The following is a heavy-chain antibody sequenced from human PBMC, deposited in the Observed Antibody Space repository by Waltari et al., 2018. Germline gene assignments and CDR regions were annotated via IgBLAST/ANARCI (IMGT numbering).Heavy chain of an antibody. Sequence: QVQLVQSGAEVKKPGSSVKVSCKASGCTFSSYAISWVRQAPGQGLEWMGGISPICGTANYAQKFQGRVTITADESTSTAYMELSSLRAEDKDVYYCARDQNVRGWFDPWGQGTLVTVSS. D-gene: IGHD3-16*01. CDR1: GCTFSSYA. V-gene: IGHV1-69*12. CDR2: ISPICGTA. J-gene: IGHJ5*02. CDR3: ARDQNVRGWFDP.